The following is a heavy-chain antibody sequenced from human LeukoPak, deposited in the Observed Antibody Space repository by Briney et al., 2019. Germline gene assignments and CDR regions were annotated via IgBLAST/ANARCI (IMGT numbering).Heavy chain of an antibody. D-gene: IGHD3-9*01. J-gene: IGHJ4*02. CDR3: SRDSPDILTGFSDY. CDR2: IRNKAYGGTT. V-gene: IGHV3-49*04. Sequence: GGSLRLSCTASGFTFGDYAMSWVRQAPGKGLEWVGFIRNKAYGGTTEYAASVRGRFTISRDDSKSTGYLQMNGLKTEDTAVYYCSRDSPDILTGFSDYWGQGILVTVSS. CDR1: GFTFGDYA.